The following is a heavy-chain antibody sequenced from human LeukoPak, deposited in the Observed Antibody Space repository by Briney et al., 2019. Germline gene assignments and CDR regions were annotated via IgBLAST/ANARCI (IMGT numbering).Heavy chain of an antibody. D-gene: IGHD3-22*01. J-gene: IGHJ4*02. CDR2: ISYDGSNK. CDR3: ARVGYDSSVYYFDY. Sequence: GGSLRLSCAASGFTFSSYAMHWVRQAPGKGLEWVAVISYDGSNKYYADSVKGRFTISRDNSKNTLYLQMNSLRAEDTAVYYCARVGYDSSVYYFDYWGQGTLVTVSS. V-gene: IGHV3-30-3*01. CDR1: GFTFSSYA.